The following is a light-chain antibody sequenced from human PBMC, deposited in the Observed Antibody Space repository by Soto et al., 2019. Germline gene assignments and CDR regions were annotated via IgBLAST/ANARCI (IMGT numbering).Light chain of an antibody. CDR2: AAS. Sequence: DIQMTQSPSSLSASVGDRVTITCRASQGISNYLAWYQQKPGKVPKLLIYAASTLQSGVPSRFSGSGSGTDFPLTISSLQHEDVETYYCQNYNSAPTFGQGTKVEIK. CDR3: QNYNSAPT. J-gene: IGKJ1*01. CDR1: QGISNY. V-gene: IGKV1-27*01.